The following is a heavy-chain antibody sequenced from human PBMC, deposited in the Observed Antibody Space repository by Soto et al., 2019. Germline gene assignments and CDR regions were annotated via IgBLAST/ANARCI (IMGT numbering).Heavy chain of an antibody. D-gene: IGHD2-15*01. V-gene: IGHV4-4*02. Sequence: SETLSLTCAVSGGSISSSNWWSWVRQPPGKGLEWIGEIYHSGSTNYNPSLKSRVTISVDKSKNQFSLKLSSVTAADTAVYYCASNPRGYCSGGSCLGGRFDPWGQGTLVNVSS. CDR1: GGSISSSNW. J-gene: IGHJ5*02. CDR2: IYHSGST. CDR3: ASNPRGYCSGGSCLGGRFDP.